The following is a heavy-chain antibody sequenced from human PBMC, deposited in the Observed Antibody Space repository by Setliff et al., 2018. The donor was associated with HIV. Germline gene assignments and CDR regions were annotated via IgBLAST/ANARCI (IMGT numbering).Heavy chain of an antibody. V-gene: IGHV4-34*01. D-gene: IGHD3-3*01. CDR3: ARDQSDWFY. CDR1: GGSFSGYY. Sequence: SETLSLTCAVYGGSFSGYYWSWIRQPPGKGLEWIGEINHSGSTNYNPSLKSRVTISVDTSKSQFSLKLNSVTAADTAVYYCARDQSDWFYWGQGTQVTVSS. CDR2: INHSGST. J-gene: IGHJ4*02.